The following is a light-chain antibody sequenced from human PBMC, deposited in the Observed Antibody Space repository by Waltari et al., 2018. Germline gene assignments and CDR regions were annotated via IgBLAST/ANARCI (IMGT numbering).Light chain of an antibody. V-gene: IGLV2-14*03. CDR2: DVN. Sequence: QSALTQPASVSGSPGQSITISCTGTSSDVGGYNSVSWYQQHPGRAPNLMISDVNSRPSGVSNRFSGSTSGNTASLTISGLQTEDEADYSCSSYTTSSTLVFGGGTQLTVL. CDR1: SSDVGGYNS. CDR3: SSYTTSSTLV. J-gene: IGLJ2*01.